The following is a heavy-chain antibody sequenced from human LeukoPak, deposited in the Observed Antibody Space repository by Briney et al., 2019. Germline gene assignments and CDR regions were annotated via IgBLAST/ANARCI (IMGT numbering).Heavy chain of an antibody. CDR2: ISAYNGNT. Sequence: DASVKVSFKASGYTFTIYGISWVRQAPGQGLEWMGWISAYNGNTNYAQKLQGRVTMTTDTSTSTAYMELRSLRSDDTAVYYCARDPRRYYYGSGSYYPLYNWFDPWGQGTLVTVSS. V-gene: IGHV1-18*04. CDR3: ARDPRRYYYGSGSYYPLYNWFDP. D-gene: IGHD3-10*01. J-gene: IGHJ5*02. CDR1: GYTFTIYG.